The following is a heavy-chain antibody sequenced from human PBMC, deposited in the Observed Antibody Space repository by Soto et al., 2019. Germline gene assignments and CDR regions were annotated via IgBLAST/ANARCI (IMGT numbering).Heavy chain of an antibody. Sequence: EVQLVESGGGLVKPGGSLRLSCAASGFTFSSYSMNWVRQAPGKGLEWVSSSSSSRSYIYYADSVKGRFTISRDNAKNSLYLQRNSLRDEDTAVYYCARDTLVYCSSSTRSCYYYYGMGVWGQGTTVTVSS. V-gene: IGHV3-21*01. CDR2: SSSSRSYI. D-gene: IGHD2-2*01. CDR1: GFTFSSYS. J-gene: IGHJ6*02. CDR3: ARDTLVYCSSSTRSCYYYYGMGV.